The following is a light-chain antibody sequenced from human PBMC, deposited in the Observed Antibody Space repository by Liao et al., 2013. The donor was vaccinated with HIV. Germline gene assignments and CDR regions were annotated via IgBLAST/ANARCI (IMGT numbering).Light chain of an antibody. CDR1: KLGDRN. J-gene: IGLJ2*01. CDR2: QDN. V-gene: IGLV3-1*01. CDR3: QAWDSSLVV. Sequence: SYELTQPPSVSVSPGQTASITCSGDKLGDRNVCWYQQKPGQSPVLVIYQDNKRPSGIPERFSGSNSGNTATLTIRGTQAMDEAGYYCQAWDSSLVVFGGGTKLTVL.